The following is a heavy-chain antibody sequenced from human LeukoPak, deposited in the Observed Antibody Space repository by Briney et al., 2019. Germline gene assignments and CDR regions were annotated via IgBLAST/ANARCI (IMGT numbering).Heavy chain of an antibody. CDR3: AKDRGDYGDYYFDY. CDR1: GFTFSSYA. V-gene: IGHV3-30*04. D-gene: IGHD4-17*01. CDR2: ISYDGSNK. J-gene: IGHJ4*02. Sequence: GGSLRLSCAASGFTFSSYAMHWVRQAPGKGLEWVAVISYDGSNKYYADSVKGRFTISRDNSKNTLYLQMNSLRAEDTAVYYCAKDRGDYGDYYFDYWGQGTLVTVSS.